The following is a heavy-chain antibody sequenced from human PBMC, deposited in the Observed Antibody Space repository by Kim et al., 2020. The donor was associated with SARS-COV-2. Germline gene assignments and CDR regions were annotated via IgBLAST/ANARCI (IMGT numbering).Heavy chain of an antibody. Sequence: FQGRVTSTRDTSASTAYMELSSLRSEDTAVYYCARDHYDSSGPIRGFFDYWGQGTLVTVST. J-gene: IGHJ4*02. D-gene: IGHD3-22*01. V-gene: IGHV1-3*01. CDR3: ARDHYDSSGPIRGFFDY.